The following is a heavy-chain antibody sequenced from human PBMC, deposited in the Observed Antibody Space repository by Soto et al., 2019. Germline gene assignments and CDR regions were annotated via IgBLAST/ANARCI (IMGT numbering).Heavy chain of an antibody. J-gene: IGHJ3*02. V-gene: IGHV1-46*01. CDR3: ARGGTGSTRSPEAFDI. D-gene: IGHD2-2*01. CDR1: GYTFISYY. Sequence: GAAVNVSCKASGYTFISYYMHWVRQAPGQGLEWMGIINPSGGSTTYAQKFQGRVTLTRDTSTSTLYMDLSSLTSEDTAVYYCARGGTGSTRSPEAFDIWGQGTMVTVSS. CDR2: INPSGGST.